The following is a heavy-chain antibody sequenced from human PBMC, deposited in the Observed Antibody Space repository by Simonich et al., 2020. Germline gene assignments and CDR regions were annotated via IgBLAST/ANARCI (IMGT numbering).Heavy chain of an antibody. J-gene: IGHJ6*02. V-gene: IGHV4-38-2*01. D-gene: IGHD6-13*01. CDR3: ARVGYSNYYYYGMDV. CDR1: GYSISSGYY. Sequence: QVQLQESGPGLVKPSETLSLTCAVSGYSISSGYYCGWIRQPPVKGLEWIGSIYHSGSKYYNPTLKSRVTISVDTSKNQFSLKLSSVTAADTAVYYCARVGYSNYYYYGMDVWGQGTTVTVSS. CDR2: IYHSGSK.